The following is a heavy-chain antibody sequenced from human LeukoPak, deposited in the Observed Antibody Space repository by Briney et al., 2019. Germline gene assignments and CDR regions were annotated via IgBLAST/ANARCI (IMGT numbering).Heavy chain of an antibody. D-gene: IGHD2-15*01. V-gene: IGHV4-4*09. J-gene: IGHJ1*01. CDR2: IYDSGIT. Sequence: SETLSLTCTVSGDSVSSGYWNWTRQPPGKGLEWIGYIYDSGITDYSPSLKSRLTISVDTSNNQFSLSLSSVTAADTAVYYCAGRGHRYSRDWGQGILVTVSS. CDR3: AGRGHRYSRD. CDR1: GDSVSSGY.